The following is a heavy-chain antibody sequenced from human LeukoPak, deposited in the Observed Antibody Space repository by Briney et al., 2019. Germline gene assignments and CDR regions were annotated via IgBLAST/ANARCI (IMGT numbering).Heavy chain of an antibody. CDR1: GFTFSSYG. Sequence: PGRSLRLSCAASGFTFSSYGMHWVRQAPGKGLEWVAVISYDGTNKYYTDSVKGRFTISRDNSKNTLYLQMNSLRAEDTAVYYCAKDFSLSSDLPWFDPWGQGTLVTVSS. V-gene: IGHV3-30*18. CDR3: AKDFSLSSDLPWFDP. J-gene: IGHJ5*02. D-gene: IGHD6-19*01. CDR2: ISYDGTNK.